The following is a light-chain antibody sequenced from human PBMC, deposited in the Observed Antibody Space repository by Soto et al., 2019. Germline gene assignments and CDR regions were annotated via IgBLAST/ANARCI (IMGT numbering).Light chain of an antibody. CDR3: SSYTVSTTLVV. CDR2: DVS. J-gene: IGLJ2*01. V-gene: IGLV2-14*03. CDR1: SSDVGGYNY. Sequence: QSALTKPASVSGSPGQSITISCTGTSSDVGGYNYVSWYQQHPGKAPKLMIYDVSNRPSGVSNRFSGSRSGSTASLTISGLQAEDEAHYYCSSYTVSTTLVVFGGGTKLTVL.